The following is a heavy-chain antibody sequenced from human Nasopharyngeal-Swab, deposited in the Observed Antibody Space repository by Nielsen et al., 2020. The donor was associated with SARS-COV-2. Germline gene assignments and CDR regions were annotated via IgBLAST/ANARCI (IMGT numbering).Heavy chain of an antibody. CDR3: AKANYDYVWGSYSDY. CDR1: GFTFDDYA. D-gene: IGHD3-16*01. V-gene: IGHV3-9*01. CDR2: ISWNSGSI. J-gene: IGHJ4*02. Sequence: GGSLRLSCAASGFTFDDYAVHWVRQAPGKGLEWVSGISWNSGSIGYADSVKGRFTISRDNAKNSLYLQMNSLRAEDTALYYCAKANYDYVWGSYSDYWGQGTLVTVSS.